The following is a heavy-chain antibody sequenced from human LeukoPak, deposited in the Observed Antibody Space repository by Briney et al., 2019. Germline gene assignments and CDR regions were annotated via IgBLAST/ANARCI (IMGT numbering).Heavy chain of an antibody. D-gene: IGHD6-19*01. CDR3: AKLKQWQPQRYFFEY. CDR1: GFTFSSYA. J-gene: IGHJ4*02. V-gene: IGHV3-23*01. CDR2: FSGTSST. Sequence: PGGSLSLSCAASGFTFSSYAMSWVRQAPGKGLEWVSTFSGTSSTSYAAAVKGRVTISRDNSKNTLYLQLNSLRAEDTAVYYCAKLKQWQPQRYFFEYWGQGALVTVAS.